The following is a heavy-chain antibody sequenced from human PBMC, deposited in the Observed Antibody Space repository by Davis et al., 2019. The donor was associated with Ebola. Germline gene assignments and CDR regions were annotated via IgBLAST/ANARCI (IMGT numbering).Heavy chain of an antibody. J-gene: IGHJ4*02. CDR2: ISYDGSNK. V-gene: IGHV3-30-3*01. CDR3: ARVGVSDY. D-gene: IGHD3-10*01. CDR1: GFTFSSYA. Sequence: GESLKISCAASGFTFSSYAMHWVRQAPGKGLEWVAVISYDGSNKYYADSVKGRFTISRDNSKNTLYLQMNSLRAEDTAVYYCARVGVSDYWGQGTLVTVSS.